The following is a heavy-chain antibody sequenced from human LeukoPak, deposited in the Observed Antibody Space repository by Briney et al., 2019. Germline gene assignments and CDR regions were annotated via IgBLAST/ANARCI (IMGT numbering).Heavy chain of an antibody. CDR3: ARDLTTGAPDYFDY. D-gene: IGHD1-1*01. CDR2: IKSKTDGGTT. V-gene: IGHV3-15*01. Sequence: GGSLRLSCAASGFTFSNAWMSWVRQAPGKGLEWVGRIKSKTDGGTTDYAAPVKGRFTISRDDSKNTLYLQMNSLRGEDTAVYYCARDLTTGAPDYFDYWGQGTLVTVSS. J-gene: IGHJ4*02. CDR1: GFTFSNAW.